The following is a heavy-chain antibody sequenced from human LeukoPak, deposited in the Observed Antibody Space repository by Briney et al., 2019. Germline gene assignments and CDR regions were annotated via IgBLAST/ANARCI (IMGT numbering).Heavy chain of an antibody. D-gene: IGHD3-9*01. V-gene: IGHV4-34*01. Sequence: SETLSLTCAVYGETFSSYYWSWIRQPPGKGLEWIGEVNHSGNTNYNPSLKSRVTISINTSKNQFSLKLSSVTAADTAVYYCARDRSHYDILTGYEVEYFDYWGQGTLVTVSS. CDR1: GETFSSYY. CDR2: VNHSGNT. CDR3: ARDRSHYDILTGYEVEYFDY. J-gene: IGHJ4*02.